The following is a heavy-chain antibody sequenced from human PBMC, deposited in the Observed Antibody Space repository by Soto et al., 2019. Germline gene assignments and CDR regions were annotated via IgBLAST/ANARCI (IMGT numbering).Heavy chain of an antibody. CDR1: GGTFSSYA. Sequence: WASVKVSCKASGGTFSSYAISWVRQAPGQGLEWMGGIIPIFGTANYAQKFQGRVTITADKSTSTAYMELSSLRSEDTAVYYCARESGNYRPYYYYGMDVSGQGTTVTVSS. V-gene: IGHV1-69*06. CDR3: ARESGNYRPYYYYGMDV. CDR2: IIPIFGTA. D-gene: IGHD3-10*01. J-gene: IGHJ6*02.